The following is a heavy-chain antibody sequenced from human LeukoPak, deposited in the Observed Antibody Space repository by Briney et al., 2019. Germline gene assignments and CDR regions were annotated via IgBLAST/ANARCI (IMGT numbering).Heavy chain of an antibody. CDR1: GDSVSSNSAA. V-gene: IGHV6-1*01. CDR2: TYYRSKWYN. D-gene: IGHD3-22*01. J-gene: IGHJ3*02. Sequence: SQTLSLTCAISGDSVSSNSAAWNWIRQSPSRGLEWLGRTYYRSKWYNDYAVSVKSRITINPDTSKNQFSLQLNSVTPEDTAVYYCARDSTTMTPELGDAFDIWGQGTMVTVSS. CDR3: ARDSTTMTPELGDAFDI.